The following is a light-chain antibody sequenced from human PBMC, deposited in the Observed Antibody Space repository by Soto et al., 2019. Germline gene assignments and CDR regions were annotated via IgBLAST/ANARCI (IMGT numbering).Light chain of an antibody. CDR3: QHYNSYSEA. CDR1: QTISSW. V-gene: IGKV1-5*03. CDR2: KAS. J-gene: IGKJ1*01. Sequence: DIQMTQSPSSLSASVGDSVTITCRASQTISSWLAWYQQKPGKAPKLLIYKASTLKSGVPSRFSGSGSGTEFTLTISSLQTDDFATYYCQHYNSYSEAFGQGTKVDIK.